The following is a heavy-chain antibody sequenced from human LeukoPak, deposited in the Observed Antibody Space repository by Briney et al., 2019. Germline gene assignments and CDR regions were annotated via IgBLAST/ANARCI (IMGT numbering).Heavy chain of an antibody. CDR1: GYTFSSYD. CDR3: ARELGYCSGGSCYEACY. V-gene: IGHV1-8*01. CDR2: MNPNSGNT. J-gene: IGHJ4*02. D-gene: IGHD2-15*01. Sequence: ASVKVSCKASGYTFSSYDINWVRQAAGQGPEWMGWMNPNSGNTAYAQNFQGRVIMTRNTSISTAYMELSRLRSDDTAVYYCARELGYCSGGSCYEACYWGQGTLVTVSS.